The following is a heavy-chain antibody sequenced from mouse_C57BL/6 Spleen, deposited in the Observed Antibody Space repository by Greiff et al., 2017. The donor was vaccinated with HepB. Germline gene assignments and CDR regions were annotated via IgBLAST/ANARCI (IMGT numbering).Heavy chain of an antibody. CDR2: IHPNSGST. J-gene: IGHJ2*01. CDR3: ARFTVVPFDY. Sequence: QVQLQQPGAELVKPGASVKLSCKASGYTFTSYWMHWVKQRPGQGLEWIGMIHPNSGSTNYNEKFKSKATLTVDKSSSTASMQLSSLTSEDSAVYYCARFTVVPFDYWGQGTTHTVSS. CDR1: GYTFTSYW. D-gene: IGHD1-1*01. V-gene: IGHV1-64*01.